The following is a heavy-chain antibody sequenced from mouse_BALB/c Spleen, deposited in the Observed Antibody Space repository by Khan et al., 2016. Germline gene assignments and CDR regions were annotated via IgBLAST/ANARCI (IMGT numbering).Heavy chain of an antibody. CDR2: IHPSDSES. CDR1: GYSFTRYW. D-gene: IGHD2-1*01. J-gene: IGHJ4*01. Sequence: QVQLQQPGTELVRPGASVKLSCKASGYSFTRYWMNWVKQRPGQGLEWIGMIHPSDSESRLNQKFKDKATLTVDNSSSIAYMQLSSPTSEDSAVYYCTSSASGNHPYYAMDYWGQGTSVTVSS. CDR3: TSSASGNHPYYAMDY. V-gene: IGHV1-61*01.